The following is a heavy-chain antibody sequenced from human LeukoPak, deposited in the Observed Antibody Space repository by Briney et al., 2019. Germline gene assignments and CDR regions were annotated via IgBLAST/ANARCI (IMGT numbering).Heavy chain of an antibody. CDR3: ARAPGPAAITFDY. J-gene: IGHJ4*02. CDR1: GGSISSGGYY. Sequence: SQTLSLTCTVSGGSISSGGYYWSWIRQHPGKGLEWIGYIYYSGSTYYNPPLKSRVTISVDTSKNQFSLKLSSVTAADTAVYYCARAPGPAAITFDYWGQGTLVTVSS. V-gene: IGHV4-31*03. CDR2: IYYSGST. D-gene: IGHD2-2*01.